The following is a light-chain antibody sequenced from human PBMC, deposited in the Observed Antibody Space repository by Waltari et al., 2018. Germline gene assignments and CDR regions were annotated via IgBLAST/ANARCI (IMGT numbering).Light chain of an antibody. CDR3: QSFDIRLSGGVV. CDR2: GNN. J-gene: IGLJ3*02. CDR1: SSNLGAGHA. Sequence: QSVLTQPPSMSGAPGQRVTISCTGSSSNLGAGHAVPWYQVFPGTAPKLLIYGNNNRPSGVPDRFSGSKSDTSASLAIGGLQAEDEADYYCQSFDIRLSGGVVFGGGTKVTVL. V-gene: IGLV1-40*01.